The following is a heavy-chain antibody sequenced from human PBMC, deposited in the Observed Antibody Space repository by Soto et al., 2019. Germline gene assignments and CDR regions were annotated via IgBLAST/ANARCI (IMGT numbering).Heavy chain of an antibody. CDR3: VREYDRSGVL. Sequence: GGSLRLSCAASGFTFGSYPMSWVRQAPGKGLEWVSCIKDGGYNTNYADCVRGRFTSSRDDPKGTLYLQMNSLRAEDTALYYCVREYDRSGVLWGQGTLVTASS. CDR2: IKDGGYNT. CDR1: GFTFGSYP. D-gene: IGHD2-8*01. J-gene: IGHJ4*02. V-gene: IGHV3-23*01.